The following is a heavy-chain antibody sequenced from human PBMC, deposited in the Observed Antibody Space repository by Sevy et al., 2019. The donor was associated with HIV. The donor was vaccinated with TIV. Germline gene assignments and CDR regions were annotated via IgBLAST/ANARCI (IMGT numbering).Heavy chain of an antibody. J-gene: IGHJ6*03. Sequence: GGSLRLSCAASGFTFSSYGMHWVRQAPGKGLEWVSIMWYDGSSEYYTDSVKGRFTISRDNSKNTVYLQMNSLRVEDTAVYYCAKYGGAYYMDVWGKGTTVTVSS. CDR1: GFTFSSYG. V-gene: IGHV3-33*06. CDR2: MWYDGSSE. CDR3: AKYGGAYYMDV. D-gene: IGHD3-16*01.